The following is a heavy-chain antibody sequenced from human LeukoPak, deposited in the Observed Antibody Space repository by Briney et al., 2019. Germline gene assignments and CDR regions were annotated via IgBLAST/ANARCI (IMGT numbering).Heavy chain of an antibody. CDR1: GGSISSTTYY. J-gene: IGHJ4*02. CDR3: ARDELEATVTLDY. CDR2: IYYSGRT. V-gene: IGHV4-39*07. D-gene: IGHD4-17*01. Sequence: SETLSLTCTVSGGSISSTTYYWAWIRQPPGKGLEWIGSIYYSGRTYYNPSLKSRVTISLDTSKNQFSLKLSSVTAADTAVYYCARDELEATVTLDYWGQGTLVTVSS.